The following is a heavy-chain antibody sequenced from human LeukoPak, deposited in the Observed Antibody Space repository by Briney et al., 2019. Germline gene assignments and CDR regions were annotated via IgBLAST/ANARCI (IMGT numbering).Heavy chain of an antibody. J-gene: IGHJ4*02. CDR3: AAEVGYYDSSGYYLPGY. V-gene: IGHV3-23*01. D-gene: IGHD3-22*01. CDR2: ISGSDGST. Sequence: WGSLRLSCAASGFTFSSYAMTWVRQAPGKGLEWVSAISGSDGSTYYADSVKGRFTISRDNSKNTLYLQMNSLRAEDTAVYYCAAEVGYYDSSGYYLPGYWGQGTLVTVSA. CDR1: GFTFSSYA.